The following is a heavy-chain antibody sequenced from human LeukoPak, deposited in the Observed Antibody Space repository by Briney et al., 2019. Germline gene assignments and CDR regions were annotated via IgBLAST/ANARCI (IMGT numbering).Heavy chain of an antibody. Sequence: SETLSLTCTVSGGSISSYYWSWIRQPPGKGLEWIGYIYYSGSTNYNPSLKSRVTISVDTSKNQFSLKLSSVTAADTAVYYCARDRPLSYYYDSSGYYEVGWFDPWGQGILVTVSS. J-gene: IGHJ5*02. CDR1: GGSISSYY. CDR2: IYYSGST. D-gene: IGHD3-22*01. CDR3: ARDRPLSYYYDSSGYYEVGWFDP. V-gene: IGHV4-59*01.